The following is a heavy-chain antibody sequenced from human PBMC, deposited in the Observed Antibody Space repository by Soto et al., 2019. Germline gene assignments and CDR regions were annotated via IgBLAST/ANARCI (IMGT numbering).Heavy chain of an antibody. Sequence: ASVKVSCKASGYTFTSYGISWVRQAPGQGLEWMGWISAYNGNTNYAQKLQGRVTMITDTSTSTAYMELRSLRSDDTAVYYCARDLGAVAATRYFDYWGQGTLVTVSS. CDR2: ISAYNGNT. CDR1: GYTFTSYG. V-gene: IGHV1-18*01. J-gene: IGHJ4*02. D-gene: IGHD6-19*01. CDR3: ARDLGAVAATRYFDY.